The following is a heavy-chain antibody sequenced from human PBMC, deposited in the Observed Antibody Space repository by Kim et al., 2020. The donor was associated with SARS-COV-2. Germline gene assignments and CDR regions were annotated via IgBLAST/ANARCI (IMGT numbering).Heavy chain of an antibody. CDR1: GFTFSNAW. CDR2: IKSKTDGGTT. Sequence: GGSLRLSCAASGFTFSNAWMSWVRQAPGKGLEWVGRIKSKTDGGTTDYAAPVKGRFTISRDDSKNTLYLQMNSLKTEHTAVYYCTTDLLRYFDWFDYWGQGTLVTVSS. V-gene: IGHV3-15*01. J-gene: IGHJ5*01. D-gene: IGHD3-9*01. CDR3: TTDLLRYFDWFDY.